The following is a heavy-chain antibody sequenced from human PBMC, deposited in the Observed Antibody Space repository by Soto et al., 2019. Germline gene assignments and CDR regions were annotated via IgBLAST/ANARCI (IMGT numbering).Heavy chain of an antibody. J-gene: IGHJ4*01. Sequence: PGGSLRLSCAVSGFTFSNFEMNWVRQVPGKGLEWMSYISFRGTTTYYAGSVRGRFTISRDNAKNSVFLQMDSLRVEDTAIYYCVRDNSHITVSPLDLWGQGTLVTVSS. D-gene: IGHD1-20*01. V-gene: IGHV3-48*03. CDR2: ISFRGTTT. CDR1: GFTFSNFE. CDR3: VRDNSHITVSPLDL.